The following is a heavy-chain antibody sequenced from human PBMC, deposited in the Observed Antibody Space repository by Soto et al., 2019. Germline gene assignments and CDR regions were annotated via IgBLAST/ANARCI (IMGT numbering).Heavy chain of an antibody. CDR1: GYSFTIYW. CDR3: ARLRYYDSSGYTYYYYGMDV. Sequence: GESLKISCKGSGYSFTIYWIAWVRQMPGKGLEWMGMIYPGDSDTRYSPSFQGQVTISADKSITTAYLQWSSLSASDTAMYYCARLRYYDSSGYTYYYYGMDVWGQGTTVTVSS. CDR2: IYPGDSDT. J-gene: IGHJ6*02. D-gene: IGHD3-22*01. V-gene: IGHV5-51*01.